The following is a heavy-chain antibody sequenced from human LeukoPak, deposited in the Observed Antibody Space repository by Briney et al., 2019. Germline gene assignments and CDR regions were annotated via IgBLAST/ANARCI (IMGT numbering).Heavy chain of an antibody. Sequence: GGSLRLSCAASGFTFSSYSMNWVRQAPGKGLEWVSSISSSSSYIYYADSVKGRFTISRDNAKNSLYLQMNSLRAEDTAVYYCAKLDSSGYNLMDVWGKGTTVTVSS. J-gene: IGHJ6*03. CDR3: AKLDSSGYNLMDV. V-gene: IGHV3-21*01. D-gene: IGHD3-22*01. CDR2: ISSSSSYI. CDR1: GFTFSSYS.